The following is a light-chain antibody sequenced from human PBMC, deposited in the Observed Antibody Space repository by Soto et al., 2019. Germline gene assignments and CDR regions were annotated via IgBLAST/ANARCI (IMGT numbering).Light chain of an antibody. CDR2: KAS. CDR1: QNIGSW. J-gene: IGKJ4*01. CDR3: QQYVSYPLT. V-gene: IGKV1-5*03. Sequence: DIQMPQSPSTLSAFIGDRVTITCRASQNIGSWLAWYQQIPGKAPKLLISKASTLETGVPSKFSGSGCGTEFTLTLSSLQPDDVATYSCQQYVSYPLTFGGGTKVEIK.